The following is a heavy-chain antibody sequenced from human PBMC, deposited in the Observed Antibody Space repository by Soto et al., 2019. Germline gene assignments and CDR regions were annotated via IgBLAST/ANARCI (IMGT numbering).Heavy chain of an antibody. V-gene: IGHV4-59*02. J-gene: IGHJ4*02. CDR2: VFYTGNT. CDR1: GGSVSSFH. D-gene: IGHD1-26*01. Sequence: SETLSLTCTVSGGSVSSFHWSWIRQSPGKGLEWIGYVFYTGNTKYNPALKRRVTISVDTSKKQFSLKLSSVSAADTGLYYCARSYSGTFYGYDIWGQGILVTVSS. CDR3: ARSYSGTFYGYDI.